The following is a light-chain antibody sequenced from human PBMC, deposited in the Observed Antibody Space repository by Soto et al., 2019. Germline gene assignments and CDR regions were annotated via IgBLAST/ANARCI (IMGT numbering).Light chain of an antibody. V-gene: IGKV1-39*01. CDR1: QSISTY. CDR3: QQSYSMVT. Sequence: DIQMTQSPSSLSASVGDRVTITCRASQSISTYLNWYQQKLGKAPKLLIYAASSLQSGVPSRFSGSGSGTDFTLTISSLQPEDSATYYCQQSYSMVTFGQGTKVDIK. CDR2: AAS. J-gene: IGKJ1*01.